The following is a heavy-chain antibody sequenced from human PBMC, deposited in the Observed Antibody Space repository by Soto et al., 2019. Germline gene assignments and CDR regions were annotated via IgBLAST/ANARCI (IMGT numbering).Heavy chain of an antibody. CDR2: INPSGGST. D-gene: IGHD4-17*01. CDR3: ARDYGDYGARYYYMDV. Sequence: ASVKVSCKASGYTFTSYYMHWVRQAPGQGLEWMGIINPSGGSTSYAQKFQGRVTMTRDTSTSTVYMELSSLRSEDTAVYYCARDYGDYGARYYYMDVWGKGTTVTVSS. CDR1: GYTFTSYY. J-gene: IGHJ6*03. V-gene: IGHV1-46*03.